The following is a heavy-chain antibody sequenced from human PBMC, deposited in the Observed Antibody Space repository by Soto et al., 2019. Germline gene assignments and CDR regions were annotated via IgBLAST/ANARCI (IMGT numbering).Heavy chain of an antibody. CDR3: ARAGGGNSKFDY. J-gene: IGHJ4*02. CDR1: VFTISEYV. Sequence: GGSLRLSCAASVFTISEYVMSWIRQAPGKGLECVSYISSSSSYTNCADSVKGRFTISRDNAKNSLYLQMNSLRAEGTAVYYCARAGGGNSKFDYWGQGT. CDR2: ISSSSSYT. V-gene: IGHV3-11*06. D-gene: IGHD2-21*02.